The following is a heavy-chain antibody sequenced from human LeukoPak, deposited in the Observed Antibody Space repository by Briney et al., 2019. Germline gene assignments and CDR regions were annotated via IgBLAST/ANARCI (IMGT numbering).Heavy chain of an antibody. CDR1: GFTFDDYA. V-gene: IGHV3-9*01. D-gene: IGHD5-18*01. CDR3: AKDRGYNYGKGVDY. Sequence: PGGSRRLSCAASGFTFDDYAIHWVRQAPGKGLEWVSGISWNNGVIAYADSVKGRFTISRDNAKNSLYLQMNSLRAEDTALYYCAKDRGYNYGKGVDYWGQGTLVTVSS. J-gene: IGHJ4*02. CDR2: ISWNNGVI.